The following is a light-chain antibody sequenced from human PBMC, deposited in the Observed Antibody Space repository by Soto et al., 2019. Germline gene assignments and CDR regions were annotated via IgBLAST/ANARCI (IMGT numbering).Light chain of an antibody. V-gene: IGLV1-40*01. J-gene: IGLJ2*01. CDR2: GDI. CDR1: SSNIGAGYD. Sequence: QPVLTQPPSVSGAPGQRVTISCTGNSSNIGAGYDVLWYRQLPGTAPKLLIYGDINRPSGVSDRFSGSKSGTSASLAITGLQAEDEADYYCQSYDSSLSVYVVFGGGTKLTVL. CDR3: QSYDSSLSVYVV.